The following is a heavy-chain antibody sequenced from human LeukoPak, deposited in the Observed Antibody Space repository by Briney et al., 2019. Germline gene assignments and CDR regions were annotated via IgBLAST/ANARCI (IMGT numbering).Heavy chain of an antibody. Sequence: SETLSLTCTVSGGSISTGNYYWGWIRQPPGKGLEWIGSIYYSGSTFDNPSLKSRVTMSVDSSKNQFSLKLSSVTAADTAVYYCARGELMVFANQFDYWGQGTLVTVSS. CDR3: ARGELMVFANQFDY. CDR2: IYYSGST. D-gene: IGHD2-8*01. J-gene: IGHJ4*02. V-gene: IGHV4-39*07. CDR1: GGSISTGNYY.